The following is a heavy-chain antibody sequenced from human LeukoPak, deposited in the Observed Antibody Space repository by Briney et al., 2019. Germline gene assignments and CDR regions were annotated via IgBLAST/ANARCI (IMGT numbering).Heavy chain of an antibody. CDR2: ISSGSTTI. CDR1: GFTLSSYS. CDR3: ARDVELCLVRVFYFDY. D-gene: IGHD6-19*01. V-gene: IGHV3-48*01. Sequence: GGSLRLSCATSGFTLSSYSMNWVRQAPGKELEWVSYISSGSTTIYYADSVKGRFTISRDNAKNSLYLQMNSLRAEDTAVYYCARDVELCLVRVFYFDYWGQGILVTVSS. J-gene: IGHJ4*02.